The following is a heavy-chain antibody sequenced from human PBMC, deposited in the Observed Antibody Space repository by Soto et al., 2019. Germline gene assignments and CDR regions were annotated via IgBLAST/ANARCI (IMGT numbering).Heavy chain of an antibody. CDR3: ARGRGRCGEFGGSYYMDV. Sequence: TLSLTCTVSDGSISSGGYSWSSIPQHPANVLEWTGFIFYCGSTYYNPSPKPRVTISVDTSKNQFSLMLSFVPAADTAVYYCARGRGRCGEFGGSYYMDVWSKGTTGTVSS. V-gene: IGHV4-31*03. CDR2: IFYCGST. D-gene: IGHD3-10*01. J-gene: IGHJ6*03. CDR1: DGSISSGGYS.